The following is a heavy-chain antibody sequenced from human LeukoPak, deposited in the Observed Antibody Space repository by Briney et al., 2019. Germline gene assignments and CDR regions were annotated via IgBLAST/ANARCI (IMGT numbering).Heavy chain of an antibody. D-gene: IGHD5-18*01. CDR1: GFTFRNYG. CDR3: ARTGDTERFDY. J-gene: IGHJ4*02. Sequence: GGSLRLSCAASGFTFRNYGMHWVRQAPGKGLEWVALIRYDGSKKDYADSLKGRFTISRDNSKNTLYLQMDRLRAEDTAVYYCARTGDTERFDYWGQGTLVTVSS. V-gene: IGHV3-33*01. CDR2: IRYDGSKK.